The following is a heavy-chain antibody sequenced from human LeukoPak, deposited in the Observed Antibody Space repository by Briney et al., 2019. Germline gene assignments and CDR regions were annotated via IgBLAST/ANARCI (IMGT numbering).Heavy chain of an antibody. CDR1: GGSISSSNW. Sequence: PSGTLSLTCAVSGGSISSSNWWNWVRQPPGKGLEWIGEIYHSGSTNYNPSLKSRVTISVDKSKNQFSLKLSSVTAADTAVYYCARDGGGSSGYYYDYFDYWGQGTLVTVSS. CDR3: ARDGGGSSGYYYDYFDY. V-gene: IGHV4-4*02. J-gene: IGHJ4*02. CDR2: IYHSGST. D-gene: IGHD3-22*01.